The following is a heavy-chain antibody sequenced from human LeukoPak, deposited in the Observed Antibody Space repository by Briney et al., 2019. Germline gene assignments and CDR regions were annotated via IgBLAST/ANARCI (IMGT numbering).Heavy chain of an antibody. D-gene: IGHD6-19*01. CDR1: GDSISSSSYY. V-gene: IGHV4-39*07. J-gene: IGHJ5*02. CDR2: IYYNGDT. CDR3: ARNLALAVAGTGVDP. Sequence: SETLSLTCTVSGDSISSSSYYWDWIRQPPGKGLEWIGSIYYNGDTYYNPSLKSRVTISADTSKNQFSLKLRSVTAADTAVYYCARNLALAVAGTGVDPWGQRTLVTVSS.